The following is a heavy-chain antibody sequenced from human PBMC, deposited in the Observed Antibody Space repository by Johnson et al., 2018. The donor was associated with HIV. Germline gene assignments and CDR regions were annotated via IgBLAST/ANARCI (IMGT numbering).Heavy chain of an antibody. V-gene: IGHV3-33*06. CDR3: AKDQGGTVAGAYAFDI. D-gene: IGHD4-23*01. J-gene: IGHJ3*02. Sequence: VQLVESGGGVVQPGRSLRLSCAASGFTFSSYGMHWVRQAPGKGLEWVAVIWYDGTNKYYADSVKGRFTISRDNSKNTLYLQMNSLRAEDTAVYYCAKDQGGTVAGAYAFDIWGQGTMVTVSS. CDR2: IWYDGTNK. CDR1: GFTFSSYG.